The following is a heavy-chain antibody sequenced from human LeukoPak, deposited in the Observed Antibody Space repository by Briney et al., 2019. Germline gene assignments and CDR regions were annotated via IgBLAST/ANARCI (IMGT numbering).Heavy chain of an antibody. CDR1: GFTFSNYA. Sequence: GGSLRLSCAASGFTFSNYAMSWVRQAPGKGLEWVSTISGSGVSTNYADSVKGRFTISRDNSKNTLYLQMNSLRAEDTAVYYCAKGGSFSHFDPWGQGTLVTDSS. J-gene: IGHJ5*02. CDR2: ISGSGVST. V-gene: IGHV3-23*01. CDR3: AKGGSFSHFDP.